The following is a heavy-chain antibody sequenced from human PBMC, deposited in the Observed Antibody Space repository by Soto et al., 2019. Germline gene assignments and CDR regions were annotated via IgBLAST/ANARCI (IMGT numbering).Heavy chain of an antibody. D-gene: IGHD3-3*01. CDR3: ARHVDVWSGYYTVKWFDP. V-gene: IGHV4-4*07. CDR1: GGSISSYY. Sequence: PSETLSLTCTVSGGSISSYYWSWIRQPAGKGLEWIGRIYTSGSTNYNPSLKSRVTMSVDTSKSQFSLKLSSVTAADTAVYYCARHVDVWSGYYTVKWFDPWGQGTLVT. CDR2: IYTSGST. J-gene: IGHJ5*02.